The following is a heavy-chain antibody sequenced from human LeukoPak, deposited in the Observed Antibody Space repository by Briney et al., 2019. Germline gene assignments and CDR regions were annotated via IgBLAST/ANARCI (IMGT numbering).Heavy chain of an antibody. Sequence: PWETLSLTCTVSGGSISSYYWSWIRQPPGKGLEWIGYIYYTGSTKYNPSLKSRVTISVDTSKNQFSLKLSSVTAADTAVYYFARGIAAAGLYFDYWGQGTLVTVSS. V-gene: IGHV4-59*01. J-gene: IGHJ4*02. CDR1: GGSISSYY. CDR2: IYYTGST. D-gene: IGHD6-13*01. CDR3: ARGIAAAGLYFDY.